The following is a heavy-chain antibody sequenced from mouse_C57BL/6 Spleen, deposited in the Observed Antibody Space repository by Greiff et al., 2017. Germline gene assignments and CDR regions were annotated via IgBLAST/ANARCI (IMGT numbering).Heavy chain of an antibody. CDR1: GFTFSSYG. J-gene: IGHJ2*01. Sequence: EVQLVESGGDLVKPGGSLKLSCAASGFTFSSYGMPWVRQTPDKRLEWVATISSGGSYTYYPDSVKGRFTIPRDNAKNTLYLQMSILKSEDTAMYYCARQGVFDYWGQGTTLTVSS. V-gene: IGHV5-6*01. CDR2: ISSGGSYT. CDR3: ARQGVFDY.